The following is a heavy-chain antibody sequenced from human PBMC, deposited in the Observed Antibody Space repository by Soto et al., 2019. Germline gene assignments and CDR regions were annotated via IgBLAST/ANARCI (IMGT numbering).Heavy chain of an antibody. V-gene: IGHV4-4*02. CDR3: RSSTSISGLYWYLDL. D-gene: IGHD6-13*01. J-gene: IGHJ2*01. Sequence: QVQLQESGPGLVKPSGTLSLTCAVSGGSINRSDWWSWVRQPPGRGLEWIGEIYHSGTTHYTPSIKSRFVISLDKSLTQSSLQLSAVTAADASVYYCRSSTSISGLYWYLDLGCCGTLVSVPS. CDR2: IYHSGTT. CDR1: GGSINRSDW.